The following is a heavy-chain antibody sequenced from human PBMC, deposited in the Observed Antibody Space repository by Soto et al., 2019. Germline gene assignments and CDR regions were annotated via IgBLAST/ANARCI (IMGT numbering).Heavy chain of an antibody. CDR3: AKSGAMVRGVSRDGMDV. Sequence: GGSLRLSCAASGFTFSAYDMHWVRQAPGKGLEWVAVISYEGINKHYADSVKGRFTISRDNSKNTLYLQMNSLRAEDTALYYCAKSGAMVRGVSRDGMDVWGQGTTVTVSS. CDR1: GFTFSAYD. V-gene: IGHV3-30*18. J-gene: IGHJ6*02. D-gene: IGHD3-10*01. CDR2: ISYEGINK.